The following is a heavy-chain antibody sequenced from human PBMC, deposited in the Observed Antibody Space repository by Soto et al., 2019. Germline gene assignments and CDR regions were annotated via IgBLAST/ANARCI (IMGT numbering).Heavy chain of an antibody. V-gene: IGHV1-46*01. Sequence: ASVKVSCKASGYTFTSYYMHWVRQAPGQGLEWMGIINPSGGNTSYAQKLQGRVSMTTDTSTSTAYMELRNLRSDDTAVYYCARGSSYDFWSGYYKMLDFWGQGTLVTVSS. J-gene: IGHJ4*02. CDR3: ARGSSYDFWSGYYKMLDF. CDR2: INPSGGNT. CDR1: GYTFTSYY. D-gene: IGHD3-3*01.